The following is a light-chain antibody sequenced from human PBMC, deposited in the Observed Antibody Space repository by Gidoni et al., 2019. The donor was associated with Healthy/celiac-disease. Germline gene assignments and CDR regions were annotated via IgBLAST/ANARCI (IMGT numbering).Light chain of an antibody. J-gene: IGKJ1*01. CDR1: QSISSY. CDR3: QQKYSTQRT. Sequence: DIQMTQSPSSLSASVGDRVTITCRASQSISSYLNWYQQKPGKATKLLIYAASSLQSGVPSRFSGSGYGTDFTHNISSRQPEDFATYYCQQKYSTQRTFGQGTKVESK. V-gene: IGKV1-39*01. CDR2: AAS.